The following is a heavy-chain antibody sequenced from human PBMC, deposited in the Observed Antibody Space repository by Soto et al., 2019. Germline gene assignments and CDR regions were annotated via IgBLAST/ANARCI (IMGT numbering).Heavy chain of an antibody. V-gene: IGHV4-59*01. Sequence: SETLSLTCTVSGGSISGNSWTWIRQPPGKGLEWIGYIFYLGSTNYNPSLKSRVTISVDTSKNQFSLKLSSVTAADTAVYYCASLVSGYRYGHFDYWGQGTVVSVYS. CDR2: IFYLGST. J-gene: IGHJ4*02. D-gene: IGHD5-18*01. CDR1: GGSISGNS. CDR3: ASLVSGYRYGHFDY.